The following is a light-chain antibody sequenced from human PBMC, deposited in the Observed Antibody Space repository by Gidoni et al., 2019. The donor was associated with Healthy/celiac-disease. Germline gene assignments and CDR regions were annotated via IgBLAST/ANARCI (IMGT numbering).Light chain of an antibody. V-gene: IGKV1-39*01. J-gene: IGKJ2*01. CDR2: AAS. CDR1: QSISSD. CDR3: QQSYIPSFT. Sequence: DIQMTQSPSSLSASVGDRVTITCRASQSISSDLNWYQQKPGKAPKLLIYAASSLQSGVPSRFSGTSSGTDFTLTISSLQPEDFATYYCQQSYIPSFTFGQGTKLELQ.